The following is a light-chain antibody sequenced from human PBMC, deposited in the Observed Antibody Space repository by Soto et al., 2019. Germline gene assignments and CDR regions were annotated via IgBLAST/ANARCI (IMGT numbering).Light chain of an antibody. V-gene: IGKV1-12*01. CDR1: QGIRSW. CDR2: AAS. Sequence: DIQMTQSPSSVSASVGDRVTITCRASQGIRSWLAWYQQKPGKAPKLLIYAASSLQSGVPSRFSGSGSGTDFALTITSLQPEDFATYYCQQSNSFPITFGQGTRLEIK. CDR3: QQSNSFPIT. J-gene: IGKJ5*01.